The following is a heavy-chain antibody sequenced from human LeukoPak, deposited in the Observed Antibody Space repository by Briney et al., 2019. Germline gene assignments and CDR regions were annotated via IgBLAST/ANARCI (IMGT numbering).Heavy chain of an antibody. D-gene: IGHD6-19*01. CDR2: IRYDGSNK. CDR3: AKGASSGWSHNWFDP. J-gene: IGHJ5*02. Sequence: GGSLRLSCGASGFTFSTYGMSWVRQAPGKGLEWVAFIRYDGSNKYYADSVKGRFTISRDNSKNTLYLQMNSLGLEDTAVFYCAKGASSGWSHNWFDPWGQGTLVTVSS. V-gene: IGHV3-30*02. CDR1: GFTFSTYG.